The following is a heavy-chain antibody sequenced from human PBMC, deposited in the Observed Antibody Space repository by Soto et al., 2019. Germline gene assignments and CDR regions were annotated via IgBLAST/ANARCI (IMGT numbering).Heavy chain of an antibody. CDR1: GGSISSGDYY. Sequence: SETLSLTCTVSGGSISSGDYYWSWIRQPPGKGLEWIGYIYYSGSIYYNPSLKSRVTISVDTSKNQFSLKLSSVTAADTAVYYCARAGCSSTSCFDYWGQGTLVTVSS. D-gene: IGHD2-2*01. CDR2: IYYSGSI. J-gene: IGHJ4*02. CDR3: ARAGCSSTSCFDY. V-gene: IGHV4-30-4*01.